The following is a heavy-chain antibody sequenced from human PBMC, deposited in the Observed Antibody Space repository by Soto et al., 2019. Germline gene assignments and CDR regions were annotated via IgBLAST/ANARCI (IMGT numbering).Heavy chain of an antibody. V-gene: IGHV3-13*01. CDR1: GFSFCNYD. Sequence: EVQLVESGGGLVQPGGSLRLSCAASGFSFCNYDMHWVRQVTGKGLEWVSGITTAGDTYYTGSVKGQFTISREKAKNSLYLQMNSLSAGDTAVYYCARELHGGSYGMDVWGQGTTVTVSS. J-gene: IGHJ6*02. CDR3: ARELHGGSYGMDV. CDR2: ITTAGDT.